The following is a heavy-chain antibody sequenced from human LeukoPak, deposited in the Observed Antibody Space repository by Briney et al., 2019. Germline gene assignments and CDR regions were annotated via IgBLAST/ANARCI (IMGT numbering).Heavy chain of an antibody. CDR1: GGTFSSYA. D-gene: IGHD5-12*01. J-gene: IGHJ3*02. Sequence: SVKVSCKASGGTFSSYAISWVRQAPAQELEGMGGIIPIFGTANYSQKFQGRVTITADESTSTASMELSSLRSEDTAVYYCARDKRGYSGYDYGDAFDIWGQGTMVTVSS. CDR2: IIPIFGTA. V-gene: IGHV1-69*13. CDR3: ARDKRGYSGYDYGDAFDI.